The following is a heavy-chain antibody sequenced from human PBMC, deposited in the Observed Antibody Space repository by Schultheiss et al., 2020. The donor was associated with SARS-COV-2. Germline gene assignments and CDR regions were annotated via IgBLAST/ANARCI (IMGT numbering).Heavy chain of an antibody. CDR3: ARELITMVQGDFDY. D-gene: IGHD3-10*01. J-gene: IGHJ4*02. CDR1: GFTFSSYS. CDR2: ISSSSSYT. V-gene: IGHV3-21*05. Sequence: GGSLRLSCAASGFTFSSYSMNWVRQAPGKGLEWVSYISSSSSYTNYADSVKGRFTISRDNSKNTLYLQMNSLRAEDTAVYYCARELITMVQGDFDYWGQGTLVTVSS.